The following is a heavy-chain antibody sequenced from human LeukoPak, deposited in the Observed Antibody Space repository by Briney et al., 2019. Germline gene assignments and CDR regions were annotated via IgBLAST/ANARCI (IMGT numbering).Heavy chain of an antibody. CDR1: SGSISTSNYY. V-gene: IGHV4-39*07. CDR2: IFYSGST. D-gene: IGHD5-12*01. J-gene: IGHJ5*02. CDR3: ARGLAAAYDYNWFDP. Sequence: SETLSLTCTVFSGSISTSNYYWGWVRQPPGKALEWIGNIFYSGSTYYSPSLKSRVTISLDTSRNQFSLKLTSVTAADTAVYFCARGLAAAYDYNWFDPWGQGTLVTVSS.